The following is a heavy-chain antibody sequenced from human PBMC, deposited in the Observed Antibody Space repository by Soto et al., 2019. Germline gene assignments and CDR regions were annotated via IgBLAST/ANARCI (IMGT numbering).Heavy chain of an antibody. J-gene: IGHJ5*02. Sequence: PGESLKISCKGSGYSFTSYWIGWVRQVPGKGLEWMGIIYPGDSDTRYSPSFQGQVTISADKSISTAYLQWSSLKASDTAMYYCARQEIAAAGTWGQFDPWGQGTLVTVSS. V-gene: IGHV5-51*01. D-gene: IGHD6-13*01. CDR3: ARQEIAAAGTWGQFDP. CDR1: GYSFTSYW. CDR2: IYPGDSDT.